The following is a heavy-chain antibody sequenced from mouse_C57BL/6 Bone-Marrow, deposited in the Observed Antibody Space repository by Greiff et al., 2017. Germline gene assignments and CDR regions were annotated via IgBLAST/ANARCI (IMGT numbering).Heavy chain of an antibody. J-gene: IGHJ1*03. CDR1: GFTFSSYG. V-gene: IGHV5-6*01. CDR3: TVVATNWYFDV. CDR2: ISSGGSYT. D-gene: IGHD1-1*01. Sequence: EVQLVESGGDLVKPGGSLKLSCAASGFTFSSYGLSWVRQTPDKRLEWVATISSGGSYTYYPDSGKGRFTISRDKAKNHLYLQMSSLKSEDTAMYYCTVVATNWYFDVWGTGTTVTVSS.